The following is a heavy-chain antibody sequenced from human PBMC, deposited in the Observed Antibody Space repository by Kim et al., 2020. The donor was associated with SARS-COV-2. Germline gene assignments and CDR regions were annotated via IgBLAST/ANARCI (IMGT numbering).Heavy chain of an antibody. CDR3: ARNFGGNSNFDS. CDR2: IYYSGTT. Sequence: SETLSLTCTVSGGSMNGYYCSWIRQTPGKGLEWIGYIYYSGTTNHNPSLKSRLTVSVDKSKNQFSLKLTSVTAADTAVYYCARNFGGNSNFDSWGQGILVTVSS. J-gene: IGHJ4*02. D-gene: IGHD2-21*02. CDR1: GGSMNGYY. V-gene: IGHV4-59*01.